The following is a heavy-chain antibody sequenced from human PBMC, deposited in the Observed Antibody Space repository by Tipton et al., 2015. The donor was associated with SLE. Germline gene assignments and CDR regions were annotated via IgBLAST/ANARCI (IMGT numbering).Heavy chain of an antibody. J-gene: IGHJ3*02. CDR3: ARDRLGEDDAFDI. CDR2: VFYTGET. D-gene: IGHD3-16*01. V-gene: IGHV4-59*11. CDR1: GGSIFSHY. Sequence: TLSLTCTVSGGSIFSHYWSWIRQTPERGLEWIGYVFYTGETYYAPSLMSRVSMSVDTSKNQFSLKLASVTAADTAIYYCARDRLGEDDAFDIWGQGTMVTVSS.